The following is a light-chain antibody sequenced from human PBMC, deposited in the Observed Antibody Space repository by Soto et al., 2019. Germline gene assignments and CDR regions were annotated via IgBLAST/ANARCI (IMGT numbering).Light chain of an antibody. CDR2: AAS. J-gene: IGKJ5*01. V-gene: IGKV1-39*01. Sequence: DIPMTQSQSSLSASVGDRVTITCRASQSISSYLNWYQQRPGKAPQLLIYAASSLLSGVPSRFSGIVSGTDFTLTISSLQPEDFATYYCQQSYSTPITFGQGTRLEIK. CDR1: QSISSY. CDR3: QQSYSTPIT.